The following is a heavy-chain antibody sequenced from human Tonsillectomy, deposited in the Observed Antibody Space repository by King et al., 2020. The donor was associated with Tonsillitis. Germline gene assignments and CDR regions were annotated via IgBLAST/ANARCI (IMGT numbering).Heavy chain of an antibody. CDR3: AREGYSSSPYYYHYYMDV. V-gene: IGHV4-61*02. CDR1: GGSISSGSYY. Sequence: QLQESGPGLVKPSQTLSLTCTVSGGSISSGSYYWSWIRQPAGKGLEWIGRIYTSGSTNYNPSLKSRVTGSVDTSQNQFSLKLSSMTAADTAVYYCAREGYSSSPYYYHYYMDVWGKGTTVTVSS. D-gene: IGHD6-6*01. J-gene: IGHJ6*03. CDR2: IYTSGST.